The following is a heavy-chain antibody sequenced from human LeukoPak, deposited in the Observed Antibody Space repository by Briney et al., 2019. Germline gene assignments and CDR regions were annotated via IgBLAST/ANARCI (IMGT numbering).Heavy chain of an antibody. J-gene: IGHJ6*04. CDR3: AREGILDV. CDR1: GFTFSTYA. CDR2: INNNGGST. V-gene: IGHV3-64*01. Sequence: GGSLRLSCAASGFTFSTYAMHWVRQAPGKGLEYVSAINNNGGSTYYANSVKGRFTISRDNSKNTLYLQMGSLTVEDMAVYYCAREGILDVWGKGTTVTVSS.